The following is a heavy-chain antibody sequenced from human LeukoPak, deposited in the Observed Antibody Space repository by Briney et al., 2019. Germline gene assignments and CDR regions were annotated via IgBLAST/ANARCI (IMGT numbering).Heavy chain of an antibody. J-gene: IGHJ4*02. V-gene: IGHV6-1*01. Sequence: SQTLSLTCDISGDNVSTNSSAWSWIRQSPSRGLEWLGRTYYRSEWYIDYAGSVKSRLIITADTSKNQFSLQLNSVTPEDTAVYYCARRASQPLGYCSGGSCYGQKYYFDYWGQGTLVTVSS. CDR1: GDNVSTNSSA. CDR3: ARRASQPLGYCSGGSCYGQKYYFDY. CDR2: TYYRSEWYI. D-gene: IGHD2-15*01.